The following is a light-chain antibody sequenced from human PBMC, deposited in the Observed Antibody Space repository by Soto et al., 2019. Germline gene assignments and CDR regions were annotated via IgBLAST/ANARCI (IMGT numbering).Light chain of an antibody. V-gene: IGLV2-8*01. Sequence: QSVLTQSSSASGIRGQSVTISCSGTGSDVGAYNYLSWYQHHPGKAPKLIIYEVIKRPSGVPDRFSGSKSGTTASLTVSGLQTEDEAVYYCGSFVGGTTLIFGGGTKLTVL. J-gene: IGLJ2*01. CDR1: GSDVGAYNY. CDR2: EVI. CDR3: GSFVGGTTLI.